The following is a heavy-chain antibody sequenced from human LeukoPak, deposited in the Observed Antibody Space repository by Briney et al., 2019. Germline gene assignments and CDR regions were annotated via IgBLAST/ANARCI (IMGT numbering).Heavy chain of an antibody. D-gene: IGHD5-18*01. Sequence: GGSLRLSCAASGFTFSSYAMHWVRQAPGKGLEWVAVISYDGSNKYYADSVKGRFTISRDNSKNTLYLQMNSLRAEDTAVYYCARPGYSYGYAGSSFDYWGQGTLVTVSS. V-gene: IGHV3-30-3*01. CDR1: GFTFSSYA. CDR2: ISYDGSNK. J-gene: IGHJ4*02. CDR3: ARPGYSYGYAGSSFDY.